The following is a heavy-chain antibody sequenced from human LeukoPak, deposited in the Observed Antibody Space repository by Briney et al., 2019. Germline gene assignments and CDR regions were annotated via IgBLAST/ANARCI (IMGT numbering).Heavy chain of an antibody. CDR2: ICGSGGST. J-gene: IGHJ4*02. D-gene: IGHD5-12*01. CDR3: AEGLPRGGY. Sequence: PGGSLRLSCAASGFTFSSYAMSWVRQAPGKGLEWVSAICGSGGSTYYADYVKGRFTISRDNSKNTLYLQMNSRRAEDTAVYYCAEGLPRGGYWGQGTLVTVSS. V-gene: IGHV3-23*01. CDR1: GFTFSSYA.